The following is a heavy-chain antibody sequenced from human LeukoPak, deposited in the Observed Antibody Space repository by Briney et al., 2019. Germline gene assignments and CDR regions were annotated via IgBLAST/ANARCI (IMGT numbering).Heavy chain of an antibody. CDR2: IYPGDSDT. V-gene: IGHV5-51*01. J-gene: IGHJ3*02. D-gene: IGHD5-12*01. CDR1: GYRFTSYW. CDR3: ATDSGYDSYYAFDI. Sequence: GASLKISFKGSGYRFTSYWIGWVRRMPGKGVEWMGIIYPGDSDTRYSPSFQGQVTISADKSISTAYLQWSSLKASDTAMYYCATDSGYDSYYAFDIWGQGTMVTVSS.